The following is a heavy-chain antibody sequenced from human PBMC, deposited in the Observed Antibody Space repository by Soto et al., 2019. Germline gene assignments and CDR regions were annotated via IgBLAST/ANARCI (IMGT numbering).Heavy chain of an antibody. Sequence: QVQLVQSGAEVKKPGASVKVSCKASGYTFTSYAMHWVRQAPGQRLEWMGWINAGNGNTRYSQKFQARVTITRDTSASTAYMELSSLRSEDTAVYYCASSPEIVYSYGLAVDYWGQGTLVTVSS. V-gene: IGHV1-3*01. D-gene: IGHD5-18*01. CDR3: ASSPEIVYSYGLAVDY. J-gene: IGHJ4*02. CDR1: GYTFTSYA. CDR2: INAGNGNT.